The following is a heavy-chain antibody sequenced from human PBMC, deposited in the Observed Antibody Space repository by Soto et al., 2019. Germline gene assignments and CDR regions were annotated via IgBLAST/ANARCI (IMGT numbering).Heavy chain of an antibody. Sequence: GGSLRLSCQASGFNFRLYEMHWVRKAPGKGLEWVSYISSSGLTTYYADFAEGRFTISRDNAKDSLYLHLNSLRVGDTAVYYCARYGTRGDWWGLGAQVTVSS. D-gene: IGHD3-10*01. J-gene: IGHJ5*01. V-gene: IGHV3-48*03. CDR2: ISSSGLTT. CDR1: GFNFRLYE. CDR3: ARYGTRGDW.